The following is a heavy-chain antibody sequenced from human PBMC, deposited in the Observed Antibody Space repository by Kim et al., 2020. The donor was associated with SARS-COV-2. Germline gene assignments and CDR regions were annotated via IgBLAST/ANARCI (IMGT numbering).Heavy chain of an antibody. CDR3: ARDVVGAPGAY. Sequence: ASVKVSCKASGYTFNAYEMHWVRQAPGQGLEWMGWINPNSGGTKYSQKFQGRVTMTSDTSNSTVYMELSRLTSDDTAVYFCARDVVGAPGAYWGQGALVT. V-gene: IGHV1-2*02. J-gene: IGHJ1*01. CDR2: INPNSGGT. CDR1: GYTFNAYE. D-gene: IGHD2-15*01.